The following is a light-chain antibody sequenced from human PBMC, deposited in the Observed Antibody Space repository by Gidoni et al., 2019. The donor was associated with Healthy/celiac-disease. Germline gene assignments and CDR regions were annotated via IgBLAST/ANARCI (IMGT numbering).Light chain of an antibody. CDR1: SSDVGGYNY. V-gene: IGLV2-11*01. CDR3: CSYAGSYVV. Sequence: QSALTPPRSVSGSPGQSVTISCTGTSSDVGGYNYVSWYQQHPGKAPKLMIYDVSKRPSGVPDRFSGSKSGKTASLTISGLQAEDEADYYCCSYAGSYVVFGGGTKLTVL. J-gene: IGLJ2*01. CDR2: DVS.